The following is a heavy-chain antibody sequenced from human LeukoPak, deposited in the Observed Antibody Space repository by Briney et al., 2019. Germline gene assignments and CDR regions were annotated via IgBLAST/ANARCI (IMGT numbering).Heavy chain of an antibody. CDR2: IYPGDSET. CDR3: ATSNYDSSGYGAFDI. D-gene: IGHD3-22*01. CDR1: GYSFTSYW. V-gene: IGHV5-51*01. Sequence: GESLRISCKGSGYSFTSYWIGWVRQMPGKGLEWIGIIYPGDSETRYSPSFQGQVTISADKSISTAYLQWSSLKASDTAMYYCATSNYDSSGYGAFDIWGQGTMVTVSS. J-gene: IGHJ3*02.